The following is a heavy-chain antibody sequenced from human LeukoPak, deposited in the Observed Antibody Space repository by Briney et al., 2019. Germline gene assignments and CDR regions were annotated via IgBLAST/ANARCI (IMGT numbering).Heavy chain of an antibody. Sequence: PGGSLRLSCAASGFTFSSYAMSWVRQAPGKGLEWVSGIRGTGDSTYYADSVKGRFTISRDSSKSKLYLQMNSLRAEDTAIYYCARDPIGDNWFDPWGQGTLVTVSS. CDR2: IRGTGDST. D-gene: IGHD1-26*01. CDR1: GFTFSSYA. V-gene: IGHV3-23*01. J-gene: IGHJ5*02. CDR3: ARDPIGDNWFDP.